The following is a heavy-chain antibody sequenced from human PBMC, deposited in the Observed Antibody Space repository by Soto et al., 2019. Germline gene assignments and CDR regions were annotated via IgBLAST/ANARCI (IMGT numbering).Heavy chain of an antibody. CDR1: GFTFSDHN. CDR3: GRDGVVLMIYAFDY. Sequence: PGGSLRLSCAASGFTFSDHNMDWVRQAPGKGLEWVGRTRNKANSYTTDYAAPVKGRFTISRDDSKKSLYLQMNSLKTEDTAVYYCGRDGVVLMIYAFDYWGQGX. D-gene: IGHD2-8*01. CDR2: TRNKANSYTT. V-gene: IGHV3-72*01. J-gene: IGHJ4*02.